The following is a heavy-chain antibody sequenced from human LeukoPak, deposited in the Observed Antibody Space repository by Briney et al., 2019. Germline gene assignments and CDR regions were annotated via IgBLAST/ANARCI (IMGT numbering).Heavy chain of an antibody. D-gene: IGHD6-19*01. J-gene: IGHJ4*02. CDR2: ISSSGSTI. Sequence: GSLRLSCAASGFTFSSYEMNWVRHAPGKGLEWVSYISSSGSTIYYADSVKGRFTISRDNAKNSLYLQMNSLRAEDTAVYYCARDGSGWYVFDYWGQGTLVTVSS. CDR1: GFTFSSYE. V-gene: IGHV3-48*03. CDR3: ARDGSGWYVFDY.